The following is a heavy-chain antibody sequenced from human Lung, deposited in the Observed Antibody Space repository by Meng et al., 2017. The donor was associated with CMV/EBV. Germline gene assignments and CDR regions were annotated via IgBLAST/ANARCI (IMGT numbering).Heavy chain of an antibody. V-gene: IGHV3-21*01. D-gene: IGHD3-22*01. CDR1: GFTFSSYS. Sequence: ESXKISCAASGFTFSSYSMNWVRQAPGKGLEWVSSISSSSSYIYYADSVKGRFTISRDNAKNSLYQQMNSLRAEDTAVYYCAWTMIVGYDYWGQGTLVTVSS. CDR2: ISSSSSYI. J-gene: IGHJ4*02. CDR3: AWTMIVGYDY.